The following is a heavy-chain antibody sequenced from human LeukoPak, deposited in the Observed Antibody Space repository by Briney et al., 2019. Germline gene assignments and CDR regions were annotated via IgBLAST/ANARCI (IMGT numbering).Heavy chain of an antibody. D-gene: IGHD3-9*01. CDR2: IIHSGRT. J-gene: IGHJ3*02. Sequence: SETLSLTCAVYGGSFSGYYWSWIRQPPGKALEWIGEIIHSGRTNYNPSLKSRVTISVDTSKNQVSLKLSSVTAADTAVYYCAKAIRPGTVLRYFDWLPRGAFDIWGQGTMVTVSS. CDR3: AKAIRPGTVLRYFDWLPRGAFDI. V-gene: IGHV4-34*12. CDR1: GGSFSGYY.